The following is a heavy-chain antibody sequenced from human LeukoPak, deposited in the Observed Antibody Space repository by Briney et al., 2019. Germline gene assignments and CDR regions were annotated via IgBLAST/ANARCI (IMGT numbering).Heavy chain of an antibody. Sequence: GGALRLSCAASGFTFTYAWMSWVRQAPGKGLEWVGRIKRETDGGTTAYGSPLKGRFTISRDDSKKTLFLQINTLKTEDTAIYYCIIGGSHIDYWGQGTLVTVSS. V-gene: IGHV3-15*01. CDR2: IKRETDGGTT. J-gene: IGHJ4*02. CDR3: IIGGSHIDY. D-gene: IGHD1-26*01. CDR1: GFTFTYAW.